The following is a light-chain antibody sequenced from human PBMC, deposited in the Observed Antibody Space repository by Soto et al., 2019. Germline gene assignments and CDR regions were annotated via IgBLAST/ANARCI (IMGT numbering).Light chain of an antibody. V-gene: IGLV1-47*01. CDR1: TSNIGSNY. CDR2: MNN. J-gene: IGLJ2*01. Sequence: QSVLTQPPSASGTPGQRVIISCSGSTSNIGSNYVYWYQQLPGTAPKLLIYMNNQRPSGVPDRFSGSKSGTSASLAISGLRSEDEADYYCAASDDSLSGRVFGGGTKLTVL. CDR3: AASDDSLSGRV.